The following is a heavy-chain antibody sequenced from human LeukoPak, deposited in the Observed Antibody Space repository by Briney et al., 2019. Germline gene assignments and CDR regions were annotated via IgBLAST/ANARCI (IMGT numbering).Heavy chain of an antibody. CDR1: GFSFSTYA. Sequence: GGSLRLSCAASGFSFSTYAMNWVRQAPGKRLEWVSSITATGRDTYYALSVKGRITISRDNSKNTLYLQMNSLRADDTALYYCAKGTLGSYSGAACYEFDNWGQGTLVTVSS. CDR3: AKGTLGSYSGAACYEFDN. CDR2: ITATGRDT. D-gene: IGHD2-2*01. V-gene: IGHV3-23*01. J-gene: IGHJ4*02.